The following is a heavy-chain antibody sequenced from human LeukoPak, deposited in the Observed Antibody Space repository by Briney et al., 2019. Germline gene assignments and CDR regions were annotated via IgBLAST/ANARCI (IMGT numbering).Heavy chain of an antibody. CDR1: GGPFSGYY. Sequence: SETLSLTCAVYGGPFSGYYWSWIRQPPGKGLEWIGEINHSGSTNYNPSLKSRVTISVDTSKTQFSLKLSSVTAADTAVYYCARGQGSSGWYYYGMDVWGQGTTVTVSS. V-gene: IGHV4-34*01. J-gene: IGHJ6*02. D-gene: IGHD6-6*01. CDR2: INHSGST. CDR3: ARGQGSSGWYYYGMDV.